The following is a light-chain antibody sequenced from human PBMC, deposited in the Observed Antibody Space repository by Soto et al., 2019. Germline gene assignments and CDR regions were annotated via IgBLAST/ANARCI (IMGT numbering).Light chain of an antibody. CDR2: AAS. CDR3: LQHHSYPLT. J-gene: IGKJ4*01. CDR1: QGIRND. V-gene: IGKV1-17*01. Sequence: DIQMTQSPSSLSASVVDRFTISCLASQGIRNDLGWYQQKPGKAPKRLIYAASSLQSGVPSRFSGSESGTEFALTITSLQPEDSATYFCLQHHSYPLTFGGGTKVDI.